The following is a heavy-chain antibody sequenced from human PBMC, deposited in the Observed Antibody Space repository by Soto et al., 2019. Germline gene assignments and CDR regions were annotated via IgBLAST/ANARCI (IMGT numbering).Heavy chain of an antibody. J-gene: IGHJ4*02. D-gene: IGHD3-10*01. CDR3: ARSYYYGSGNYFNALDY. CDR1: GVSISGSSFH. CDR2: VYYSGST. V-gene: IGHV4-39*02. Sequence: QLQLQESGPGLVKPSETLSLTCTVSGVSISGSSFHWGWIRQPPGKGLEWIGSVYYSGSTYYNPSLRSRVTISVDTSKNHFSLKLRSVTAADTAVYYCARSYYYGSGNYFNALDYWGQGTLVTVSS.